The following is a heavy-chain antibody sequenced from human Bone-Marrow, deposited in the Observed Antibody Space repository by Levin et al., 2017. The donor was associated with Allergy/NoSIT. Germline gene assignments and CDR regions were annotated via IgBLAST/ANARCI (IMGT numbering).Heavy chain of an antibody. Sequence: GESLKISCKASGYTFTNFAISWVRQAPGQGLEWMGWINPDNGNAEYTEKFQGRVIMTADTSTNTAYMELRGLTSDDTAVYYCAREDLGYSASGTQDSWGQGTLVSVSS. CDR1: GYTFTNFA. J-gene: IGHJ4*02. CDR3: AREDLGYSASGTQDS. D-gene: IGHD3-10*01. V-gene: IGHV1-18*01. CDR2: INPDNGNA.